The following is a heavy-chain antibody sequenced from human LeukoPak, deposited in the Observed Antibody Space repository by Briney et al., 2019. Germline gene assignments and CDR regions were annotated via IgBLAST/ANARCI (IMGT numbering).Heavy chain of an antibody. CDR2: ISSSSSYI. CDR1: GFTFSSYS. J-gene: IGHJ4*02. D-gene: IGHD5-12*01. Sequence: GGSLRLSCAASGFTFSSYSMNWVRQAPGKGLEWVSSISSSSSYIYYADSVKGRFTISRDNAKNSLYLQMSSLRAEDTAVYYCARDPRVRGGYVVYWGQGTLVTVSS. CDR3: ARDPRVRGGYVVY. V-gene: IGHV3-21*01.